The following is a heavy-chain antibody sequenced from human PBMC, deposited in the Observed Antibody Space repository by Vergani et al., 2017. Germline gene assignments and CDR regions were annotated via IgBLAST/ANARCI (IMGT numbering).Heavy chain of an antibody. D-gene: IGHD2-21*02. CDR2: INHSGST. CDR1: GGSFSGYY. Sequence: QVQLQQWGAGLLKPSETLSLTCAVYGGSFSGYYWSWIRQPPGKGLEWIGEINHSGSTNYNPSLKSRVTISVDTSKNQFSLKLSSVTAADTAVYYCARILTYCGGDCSPGAFDIWGQGTTVTVSS. V-gene: IGHV4-34*01. J-gene: IGHJ3*02. CDR3: ARILTYCGGDCSPGAFDI.